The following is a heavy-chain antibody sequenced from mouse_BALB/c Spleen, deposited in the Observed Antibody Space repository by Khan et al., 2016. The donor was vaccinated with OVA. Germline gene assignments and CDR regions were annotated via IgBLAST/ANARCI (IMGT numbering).Heavy chain of an antibody. CDR2: IDPYYGGT. D-gene: IGHD2-14*01. Sequence: VQLQQSGPELEKPGASVKISCKASGYSFTGYNMNWVKQSNGKSLEWIGNIDPYYGGTTYNQKFKGKATLTVDKSSNTAYMQLKSLTSEDSAVYYWAICPAYYRYDRSYWYFDVWGAGTTVTVSS. J-gene: IGHJ1*01. V-gene: IGHV1-39*01. CDR3: AICPAYYRYDRSYWYFDV. CDR1: GYSFTGYN.